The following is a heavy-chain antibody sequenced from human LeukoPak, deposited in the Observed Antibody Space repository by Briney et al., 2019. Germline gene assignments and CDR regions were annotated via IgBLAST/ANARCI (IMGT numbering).Heavy chain of an antibody. CDR3: ASVRKMATMYYYGMDV. D-gene: IGHD5-24*01. Sequence: SETLSLTCTVSGGSISSSSYYWGWIRQPPGKGLEWIGEINHSGSTNYNPSLKSRVTISVDTSKNQFSLKLSSVTAADTAVYYCASVRKMATMYYYGMDVWGQGTTVTVSS. CDR1: GGSISSSSYY. CDR2: INHSGST. J-gene: IGHJ6*02. V-gene: IGHV4-39*07.